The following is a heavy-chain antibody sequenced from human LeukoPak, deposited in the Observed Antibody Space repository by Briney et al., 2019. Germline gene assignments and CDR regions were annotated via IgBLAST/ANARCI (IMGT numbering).Heavy chain of an antibody. CDR1: GYTFSSYY. CDR3: ARPTLQALGG. V-gene: IGHV1-2*02. Sequence: VASVKLSCKASGYTFSSYYMHWVRQAPGQGLEWMGWINPNSGGTNYAQKFQGRFTMTRDTSISTAYMEVSSLRPDDTAVYYCARPTLQALGGWGQGTLVTVSS. J-gene: IGHJ4*02. CDR2: INPNSGGT. D-gene: IGHD3-10*01.